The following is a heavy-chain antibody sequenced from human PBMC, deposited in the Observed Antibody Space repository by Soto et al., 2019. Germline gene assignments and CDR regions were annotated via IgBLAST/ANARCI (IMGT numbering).Heavy chain of an antibody. D-gene: IGHD1-26*01. J-gene: IGHJ4*02. CDR1: GFTFSNAW. CDR2: IKSKTDGGTT. V-gene: IGHV3-15*01. Sequence: EVQLVESGGGLVKPGGSLRLSCAASGFTFSNAWMSWVRQAPGKGLEWVGRIKSKTDGGTTDYAAPVKGRFTISRDDSKNTLYLQMNSLKTEDTAVYYCTTPPTIVGATTWSDYWGQGTLVTVSS. CDR3: TTPPTIVGATTWSDY.